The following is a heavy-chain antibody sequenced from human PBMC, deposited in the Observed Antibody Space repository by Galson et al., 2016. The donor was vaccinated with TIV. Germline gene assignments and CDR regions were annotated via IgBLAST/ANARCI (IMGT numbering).Heavy chain of an antibody. Sequence: SETLSLTCAVYGGAFSGDSWSWIRQPPGKGLEWIGEISRSGRTNHKPSLKSRVTISLDRPKNQFSLRLTSVTAADTAVYYCARGRKTRGRFFDWFVGLDHGGQGALVTVSS. D-gene: IGHD3-9*01. J-gene: IGHJ4*02. CDR1: GGAFSGDS. V-gene: IGHV4-34*01. CDR3: ARGRKTRGRFFDWFVGLDH. CDR2: ISRSGRT.